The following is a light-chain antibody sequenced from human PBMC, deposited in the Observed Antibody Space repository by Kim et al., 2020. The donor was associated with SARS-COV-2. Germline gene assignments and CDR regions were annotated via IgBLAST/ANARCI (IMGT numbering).Light chain of an antibody. Sequence: SYELTQPPSVSVSPGQTASITCSGDKLGDKYACWYQQKPGQSPVLVIYQDSKRPSGIPERFSGSNSGNTATLTISGTQAMDEADYYCQAWDSSIAGVFGG. CDR2: QDS. J-gene: IGLJ3*02. CDR3: QAWDSSIAGV. CDR1: KLGDKY. V-gene: IGLV3-1*01.